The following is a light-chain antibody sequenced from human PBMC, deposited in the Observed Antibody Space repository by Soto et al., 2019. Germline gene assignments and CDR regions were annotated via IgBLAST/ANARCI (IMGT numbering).Light chain of an antibody. V-gene: IGLV2-14*01. CDR3: SSYTSSSPRV. CDR2: DVS. J-gene: IGLJ1*01. Sequence: QSALTQPASLSGSPGQSITISCTGTSSDVGGYNYVSWYQQHPGKAPKLMIYDVSNRPSGVSNRFSGSKSGNTASLTISGLQAEDEADYYCSSYTSSSPRVFGTGTKVTVL. CDR1: SSDVGGYNY.